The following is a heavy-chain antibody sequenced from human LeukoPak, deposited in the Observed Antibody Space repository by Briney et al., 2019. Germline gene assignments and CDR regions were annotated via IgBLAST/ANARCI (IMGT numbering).Heavy chain of an antibody. V-gene: IGHV3-21*01. Sequence: SGGSLRLSCAASGFTFSSYSMNWVRQAPGKGLEWVSSISSSSSYIYYADSVKGRFTISRDNAKNSLYLQMNSLRAEDTAVYYCARDSPDIVVVPADSHFDYWGQGTLVTVSS. CDR2: ISSSSSYI. J-gene: IGHJ4*02. CDR1: GFTFSSYS. CDR3: ARDSPDIVVVPADSHFDY. D-gene: IGHD2-2*01.